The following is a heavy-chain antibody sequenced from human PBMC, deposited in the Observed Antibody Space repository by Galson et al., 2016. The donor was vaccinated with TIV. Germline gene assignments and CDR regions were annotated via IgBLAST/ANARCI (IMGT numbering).Heavy chain of an antibody. CDR1: GYTFSNYG. J-gene: IGHJ4*02. Sequence: SVKVSCKASGYTFSNYGISWVRQAPGQGLEWVGWISANSGDTNSARKLQGRVTMTTDTSTSTAHMELRSLRSDDTAVYYCARPPYCGDYCYKYDLWGPGTLVTVSS. V-gene: IGHV1-18*04. CDR2: ISANSGDT. CDR3: ARPPYCGDYCYKYDL. D-gene: IGHD2-21*01.